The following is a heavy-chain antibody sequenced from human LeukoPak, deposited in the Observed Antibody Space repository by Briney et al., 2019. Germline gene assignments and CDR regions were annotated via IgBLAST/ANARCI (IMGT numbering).Heavy chain of an antibody. CDR3: AKDAYHYFGMDV. J-gene: IGHJ6*02. CDR1: GFTFTSHA. V-gene: IGHV3-23*01. CDR2: IGGSGGST. D-gene: IGHD3-16*01. Sequence: QPGGSLRLSCAGSGFTFTSHAVTWVRQAPGKGLEWVSAIGGSGGSTYYADSVKGRFTISRDNSKSTLYLQMNSLRAEDTAVYYCAKDAYHYFGMDVWGPGTTVTVSS.